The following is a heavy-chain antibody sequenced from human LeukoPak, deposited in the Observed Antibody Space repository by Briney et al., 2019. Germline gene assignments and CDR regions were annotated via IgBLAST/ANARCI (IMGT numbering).Heavy chain of an antibody. CDR3: ARDPGSYGFIDY. Sequence: ASVKVSCKASGYTFTSYVISWVRQAPGQGLEWMGWISAYSGNTNYAQKLQGRVTMTTDTSTSTAYMELRGLRSDDTAVYYCARDPGSYGFIDYWGQGTLVTVSS. D-gene: IGHD1-26*01. J-gene: IGHJ4*02. V-gene: IGHV1-18*01. CDR2: ISAYSGNT. CDR1: GYTFTSYV.